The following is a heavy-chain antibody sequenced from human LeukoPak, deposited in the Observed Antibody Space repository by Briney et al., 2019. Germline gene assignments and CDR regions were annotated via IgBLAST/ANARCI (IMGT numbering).Heavy chain of an antibody. Sequence: GGSLRLSCAASGFTFSSYAISWVRQAPGKGLEWVSAISGSGGSTYYADSVKGRFTISRDISKDTLYLQMNSLRAEDTAVYYCAGARSDYFYGMDVWGQGTTVTVPS. J-gene: IGHJ6*02. CDR2: ISGSGGST. D-gene: IGHD1-26*01. V-gene: IGHV3-23*01. CDR1: GFTFSSYA. CDR3: AGARSDYFYGMDV.